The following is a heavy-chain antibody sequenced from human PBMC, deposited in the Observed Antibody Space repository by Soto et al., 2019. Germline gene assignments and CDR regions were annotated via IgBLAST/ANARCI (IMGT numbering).Heavy chain of an antibody. D-gene: IGHD3-22*01. V-gene: IGHV1-69*01. CDR3: ASTYYYDRSGYYPYYYYYGMDV. CDR1: GGTFSSYA. CDR2: IIPIFGTA. J-gene: IGHJ6*02. Sequence: QVQLVQSGAEVKKPGSSVKVSCKASGGTFSSYAISWVRQAPGQGLEWMGGIIPIFGTANYAQKFQGRVTITADESTRTAYMELRSLRSEDTAVYYCASTYYYDRSGYYPYYYYYGMDVWGQGTTVTVSS.